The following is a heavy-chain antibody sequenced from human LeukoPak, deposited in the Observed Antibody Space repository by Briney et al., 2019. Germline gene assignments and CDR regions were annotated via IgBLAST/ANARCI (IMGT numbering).Heavy chain of an antibody. V-gene: IGHV1-46*01. CDR3: ARGDTVTTPLNRLVY. D-gene: IGHD4-17*01. J-gene: IGHJ4*02. CDR1: GYTFASYC. CDR2: IIPSGGST. Sequence: ASVKVSCKASGYTFASYCIHWVRQAPGQGLEWMGVIIPSGGSTTYAQKFQGRVTMTGDTSMSTVYTELSSLRSEDTAVYYCARGDTVTTPLNRLVYWGQGTLVTVSS.